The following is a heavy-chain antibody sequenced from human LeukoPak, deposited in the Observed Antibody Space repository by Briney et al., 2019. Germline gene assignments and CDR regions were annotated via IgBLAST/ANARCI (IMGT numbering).Heavy chain of an antibody. D-gene: IGHD3-22*01. Sequence: PSETLSLTCTVSGGSISSHYWSWFRQPPGERPEWIAFIYYSGTTNYNPSLKGRVTISIDSSKNQFSLKLSSVTAADTAIYYCARGTGFYDSSGHYYGGYFDSWGQGTLVPVSS. CDR1: GGSISSHY. J-gene: IGHJ4*02. CDR3: ARGTGFYDSSGHYYGGYFDS. CDR2: IYYSGTT. V-gene: IGHV4-59*11.